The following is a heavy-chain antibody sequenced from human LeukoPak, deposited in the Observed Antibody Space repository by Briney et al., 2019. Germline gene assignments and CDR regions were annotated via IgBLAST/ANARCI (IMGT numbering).Heavy chain of an antibody. CDR1: GGSFSGYY. J-gene: IGHJ4*02. D-gene: IGHD4-17*01. V-gene: IGHV4-34*01. Sequence: PSETLSLTCAVYGGSFSGYYWSWLRQPPGKGLEWIGEVNHSGSTNYNPSLKSRVTISVDTSKNQCSLKLSSVTAADTAVYYCARARTTVTTYQFDYWGQGTLVTVSS. CDR3: ARARTTVTTYQFDY. CDR2: VNHSGST.